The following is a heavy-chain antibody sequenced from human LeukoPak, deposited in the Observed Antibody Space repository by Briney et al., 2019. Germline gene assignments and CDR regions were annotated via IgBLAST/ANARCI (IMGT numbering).Heavy chain of an antibody. CDR3: ARGGYCSGGSCYSDAFDI. Sequence: ASVKVSCKASGYTFTSYGISWVRQAPGQGLEWVGWISAYNGDTNYAQKLQGRVTMTTDTSTSTAYMELRSLRSDDTAVYYCARGGYCSGGSCYSDAFDIWGQGTMVTVSS. D-gene: IGHD2-15*01. CDR1: GYTFTSYG. V-gene: IGHV1-18*04. CDR2: ISAYNGDT. J-gene: IGHJ3*02.